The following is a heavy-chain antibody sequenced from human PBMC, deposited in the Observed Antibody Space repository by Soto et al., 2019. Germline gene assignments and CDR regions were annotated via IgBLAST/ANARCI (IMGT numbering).Heavy chain of an antibody. CDR1: GFTFSSYA. CDR3: ATPRNMVRGVGYFDY. Sequence: GGSLRLSCAASGFTFSSYAMSWVRQAPGKGLDWVSAISGSGGSTYYADSVKGRFTISRDNSKNTLYLQMNSLRAEDTAVYYCATPRNMVRGVGYFDYWGQGTLVTVSS. V-gene: IGHV3-23*01. J-gene: IGHJ4*02. D-gene: IGHD3-10*01. CDR2: ISGSGGST.